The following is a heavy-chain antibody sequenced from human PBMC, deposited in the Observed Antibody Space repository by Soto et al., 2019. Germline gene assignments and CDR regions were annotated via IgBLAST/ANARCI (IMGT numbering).Heavy chain of an antibody. CDR2: IYYSGST. CDR1: GGSISSYY. Sequence: SETLSLTCTVSGGSISSYYWSWIRQPPGKGLEWIGYIYYSGSTNYNPSLKSRVTISVDTSKNQFSLKLSSVTAADTAVYYCASRVMVRGVIIYYWGQGTLVTVSS. D-gene: IGHD3-10*01. J-gene: IGHJ4*02. V-gene: IGHV4-59*01. CDR3: ASRVMVRGVIIYY.